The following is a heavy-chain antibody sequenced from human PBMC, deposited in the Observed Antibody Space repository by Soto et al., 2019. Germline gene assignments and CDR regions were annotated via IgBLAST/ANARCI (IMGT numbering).Heavy chain of an antibody. V-gene: IGHV3-48*02. CDR2: ISSSSGTI. CDR1: GFTFSTYT. D-gene: IGHD2-15*01. J-gene: IGHJ1*01. CDR3: ARDHCSGGTCYGYFQH. Sequence: PGGSLRLSCAASGFTFSTYTMNWVRQAPGKGLEWVSCISSSSGTIYYADSVKGRFTISRDNAKNSLYLQMISLRDEDTAVYYCARDHCSGGTCYGYFQHWGQGTLVTVSS.